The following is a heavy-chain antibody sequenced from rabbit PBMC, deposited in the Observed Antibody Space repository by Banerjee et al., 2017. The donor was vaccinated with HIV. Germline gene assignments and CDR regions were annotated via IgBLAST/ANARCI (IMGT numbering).Heavy chain of an antibody. J-gene: IGHJ4*01. CDR3: ARNAGYANGGDGYFKL. CDR2: IYTGSSGYT. CDR1: GFSFSSSYW. Sequence: QSLEESGGDLVKPGASLTLTCTASGFSFSSSYWICWVRQAPGKGLEWIACIYTGSSGYTWYASWAKGRFTISKTSSTTVTLQMTSLTAADTATYFCARNAGYANGGDGYFKLWGPGTLVTVS. V-gene: IGHV1S40*01. D-gene: IGHD6-1*01.